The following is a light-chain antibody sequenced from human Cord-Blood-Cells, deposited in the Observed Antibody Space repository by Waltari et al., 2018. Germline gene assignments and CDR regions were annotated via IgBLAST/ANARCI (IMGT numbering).Light chain of an antibody. J-gene: IGKJ1*01. CDR1: QSVLYSSNNKNY. Sequence: DIVMTQSPDSLAVSLGERATINCKSSQSVLYSSNNKNYLAWYQQKPGQPPKLLIYWASTRGSGVPDRFSGSGSGTDFTLTISSLQAEDVAGYYCQQYYSTPWTFGQGTKVEIK. V-gene: IGKV4-1*01. CDR3: QQYYSTPWT. CDR2: WAS.